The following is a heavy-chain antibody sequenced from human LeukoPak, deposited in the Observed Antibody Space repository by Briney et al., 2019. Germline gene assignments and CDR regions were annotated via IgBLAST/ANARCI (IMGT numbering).Heavy chain of an antibody. J-gene: IGHJ4*02. Sequence: SETLSLTCTVSGGSISSYYWSWIRQPPGKGLEWIGYIYTSGSTNYNPSLKSRVTISVDTSKNQFSLKLSSVTAADTAVYYCARRRVNYYGSGSYYDLWGQGTQVTVSS. D-gene: IGHD3-10*01. CDR3: ARRRVNYYGSGSYYDL. CDR2: IYTSGST. CDR1: GGSISSYY. V-gene: IGHV4-4*09.